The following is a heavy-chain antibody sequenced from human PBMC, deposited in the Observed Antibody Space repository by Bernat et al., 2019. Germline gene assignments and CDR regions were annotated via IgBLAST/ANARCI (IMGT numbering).Heavy chain of an antibody. CDR1: GFTFSSYA. J-gene: IGHJ4*02. CDR2: ISYDGSNK. Sequence: QVQLVESGGGVVQPGRSLRLSCAASGFTFSSYAMHWVRQAPGKGREWVAVISYDGSNKYYADSVKGRFTISRDNSKNTLYLQMNSLRAEDTAVYYCARSLPSDSWGQGTLVTVSS. CDR3: ARSLPSDS. V-gene: IGHV3-30*01.